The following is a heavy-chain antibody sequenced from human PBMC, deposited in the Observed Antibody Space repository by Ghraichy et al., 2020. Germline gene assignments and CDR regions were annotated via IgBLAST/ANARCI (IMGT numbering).Heavy chain of an antibody. J-gene: IGHJ3*02. CDR2: ISGSGGST. V-gene: IGHV3-23*01. CDR1: GFTFSSYA. Sequence: GESLNISCAASGFTFSSYAMSWVRQAPGKGLEWVSAISGSGGSTYYADSVKGRFTISRDNSKNTLYLQMNSLRAEDTAVYYCAKGRPYYYDSSGYHNAFDIWGQGTMVTVSS. CDR3: AKGRPYYYDSSGYHNAFDI. D-gene: IGHD3-22*01.